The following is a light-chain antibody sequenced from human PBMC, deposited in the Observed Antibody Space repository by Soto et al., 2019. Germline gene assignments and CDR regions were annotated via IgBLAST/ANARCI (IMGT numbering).Light chain of an antibody. CDR1: RSNIGSNK. CDR2: GND. CDR3: AVWDASLNAHVV. J-gene: IGLJ2*01. V-gene: IGLV1-44*01. Sequence: QSVLTQPPSASGTPGQRVTISCSGSRSNIGSNKVNWYQQLPGAAPKVLIFGNDQRPSGVPDRFSGSKSGTSASLAISGLQSEDEADYYCAVWDASLNAHVVFGGGTKVTVL.